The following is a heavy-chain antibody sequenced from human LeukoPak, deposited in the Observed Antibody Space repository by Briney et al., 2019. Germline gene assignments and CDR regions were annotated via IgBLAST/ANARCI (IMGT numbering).Heavy chain of an antibody. D-gene: IGHD3-22*01. Sequence: GGSLRLSCAASGFTVSSNYMSWVRQAPGKGLEWVSVIYSGGSTYYADFVKGRFTISRDNSKNTLYLQMNSLRAEDTAVYYCARDSDYDSSGYYYEPFDYWGQGTLVTVSS. J-gene: IGHJ4*02. CDR2: IYSGGST. CDR3: ARDSDYDSSGYYYEPFDY. V-gene: IGHV3-66*01. CDR1: GFTVSSNY.